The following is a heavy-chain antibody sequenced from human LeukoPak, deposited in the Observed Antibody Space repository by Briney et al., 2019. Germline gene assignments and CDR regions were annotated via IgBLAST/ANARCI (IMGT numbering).Heavy chain of an antibody. CDR1: GGSISSAGYY. Sequence: SSETLSLTCTVSGGSISSAGYYWSWIRQPPGKGLEWIGYIYYSGSTNYNPSLKSRVTISVDTSKNQFSLKLSSVTAADTAVYYCARGDYYYGMDVWGQGTTVTVSS. CDR3: ARGDYYYGMDV. V-gene: IGHV4-61*08. J-gene: IGHJ6*02. CDR2: IYYSGST.